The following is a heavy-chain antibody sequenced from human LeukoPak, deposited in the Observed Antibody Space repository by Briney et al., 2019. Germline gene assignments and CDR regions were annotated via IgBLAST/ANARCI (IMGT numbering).Heavy chain of an antibody. D-gene: IGHD6-13*01. CDR3: AKDGRYSSNWSFDY. CDR1: GFTFSSYA. J-gene: IGHJ4*02. Sequence: PGGSLRLSCAASGFTFSSYAMSWVRQAPGKGLEWVSAISGSGGGTYYADSVKGRFTISRDNSKNTLYLQMNSLRAEDTAVYYCAKDGRYSSNWSFDYWGQGTLVTVSS. CDR2: ISGSGGGT. V-gene: IGHV3-23*01.